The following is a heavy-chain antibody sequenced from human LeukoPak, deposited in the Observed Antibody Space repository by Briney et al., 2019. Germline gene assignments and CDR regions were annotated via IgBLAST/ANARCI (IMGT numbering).Heavy chain of an antibody. CDR3: ARAGGYSGYDKNYYMDV. CDR2: IYHSGST. V-gene: IGHV4-38-2*02. D-gene: IGHD5-12*01. CDR1: GYSITSGQY. Sequence: PSETLSLTCTVSGYSITSGQYWGWIRQPPEKGLEWIGEIYHSGSTNYNPSLKSRVTISVDKSKNQFSLKLSSVTAADTAVYYCARAGGYSGYDKNYYMDVWGKGTTVTVSS. J-gene: IGHJ6*03.